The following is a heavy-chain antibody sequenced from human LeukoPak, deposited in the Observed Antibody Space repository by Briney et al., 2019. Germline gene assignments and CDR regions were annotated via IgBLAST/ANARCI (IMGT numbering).Heavy chain of an antibody. CDR1: GFTFSNYV. D-gene: IGHD6-13*01. J-gene: IGHJ4*02. V-gene: IGHV3-23*01. CDR2: ISDSGAGT. Sequence: GGSLRLSCAASGFTFSNYVLSWVRQAPGKGLEWVSSISDSGAGTFYADSMRGRFTISRDNSRNTLYLQMNSLRAEDTAVYYCAKGLDSSNWFADYWGQGTLVTVSS. CDR3: AKGLDSSNWFADY.